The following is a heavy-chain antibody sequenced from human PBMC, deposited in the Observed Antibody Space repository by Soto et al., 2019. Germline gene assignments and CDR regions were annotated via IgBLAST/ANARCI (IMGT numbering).Heavy chain of an antibody. V-gene: IGHV4-38-2*01. CDR3: ARNGIYLDY. CDR2: IYYSGST. Sequence: GSLRLSWAASGFTFSSYAMSWVRQAPGKGLEWIGNIYYSGSTYYNPSLKSRVTISVDASKNQFSLKLSSVTAADTAVYYCARNGIYLDYWGQGTLVTVSS. D-gene: IGHD2-15*01. J-gene: IGHJ4*02. CDR1: GFTFSSYA.